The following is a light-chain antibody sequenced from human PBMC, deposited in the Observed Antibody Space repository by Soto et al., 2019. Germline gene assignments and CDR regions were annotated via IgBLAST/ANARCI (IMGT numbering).Light chain of an antibody. V-gene: IGKV3-11*01. CDR1: QSVSGY. CDR3: HQYNNWPPLT. J-gene: IGKJ4*01. CDR2: ADS. Sequence: EIVLTQSPATLSLSPGETATLSCRASQSVSGYIGWYQQKPGQAPRLLIYADSNRATGIPARFSGSGSGTDFTLTISRLEPKDFSGYYCHQYNNWPPLTFGGGTKVDI.